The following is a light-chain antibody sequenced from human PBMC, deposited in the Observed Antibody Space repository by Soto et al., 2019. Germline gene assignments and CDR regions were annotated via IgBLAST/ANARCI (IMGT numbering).Light chain of an antibody. CDR3: NSYTSSSTYV. CDR1: SSDVGSNNR. CDR2: EVS. V-gene: IGLV2-18*02. Sequence: QSALTQPPSVSGSPGQSVTISCTGTSSDVGSNNRVSWYQQPPGTAPKLMIYEVSNRPSGVPDRFSGSKSGNTASLTISGLQAEDEADYYCNSYTSSSTYVFGTATKLTVL. J-gene: IGLJ1*01.